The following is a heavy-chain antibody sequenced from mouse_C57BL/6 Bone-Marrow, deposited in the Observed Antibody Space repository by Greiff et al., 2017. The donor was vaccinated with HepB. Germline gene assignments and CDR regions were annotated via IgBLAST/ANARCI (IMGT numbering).Heavy chain of an antibody. CDR3: ARGYYGPWFAY. J-gene: IGHJ3*01. CDR1: GYTFTSYG. CDR2: IYPRSGNT. V-gene: IGHV1-81*01. D-gene: IGHD1-1*01. Sequence: VKLQESGAELARPGASVKLSCKASGYTFTSYGISWVKQRTGQGLEWIGEIYPRSGNTYYNEKFKGKATLTADKSSSTAYMELRSLTSEDSAVYFCARGYYGPWFAYWGQGTRVTVSA.